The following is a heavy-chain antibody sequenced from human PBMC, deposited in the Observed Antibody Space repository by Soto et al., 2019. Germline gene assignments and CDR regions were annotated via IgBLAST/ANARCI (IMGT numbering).Heavy chain of an antibody. Sequence: SETLSLTCTVSGGSISRYYWSWIRQPPGKGLEWIGYIYYSGSTNYNPSLKSRVPISVAPSKNQFSLKLSSVTAADTAVYYCARSAYCSGGSCYFDYWGQGTLVTVSS. CDR2: IYYSGST. V-gene: IGHV4-59*08. D-gene: IGHD2-15*01. CDR3: ARSAYCSGGSCYFDY. CDR1: GGSISRYY. J-gene: IGHJ4*02.